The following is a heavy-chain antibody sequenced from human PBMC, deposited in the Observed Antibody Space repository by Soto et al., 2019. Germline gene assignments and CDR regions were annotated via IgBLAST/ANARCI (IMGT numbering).Heavy chain of an antibody. CDR1: GYTFTSYG. CDR3: ARGGHIAVVTASFDD. V-gene: IGHV1-46*03. J-gene: IGHJ4*02. CDR2: IHPSGGGS. Sequence: GASVKVSCKASGYTFTSYGISWVRQAPGQGLEWMGIIHPSGGGSTYAQKFLGRVTMTRDTSTSTVFMELSSLRSAGTAVYYCARGGHIAVVTASFDDWGQGTLVTVSS. D-gene: IGHD2-21*02.